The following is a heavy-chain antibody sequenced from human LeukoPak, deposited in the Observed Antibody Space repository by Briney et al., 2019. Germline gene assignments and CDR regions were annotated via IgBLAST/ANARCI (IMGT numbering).Heavy chain of an antibody. Sequence: PGGSLRLSCAASGFTFSSYAMSWVRQAPGKGLEWVSGISGSGGSTNYADSVKGRFTISRDNSKNTLYLQMNSLRAEDTAVYYCAKAPGGWYYYYYYMEVWGKGTTVTVSS. J-gene: IGHJ6*03. D-gene: IGHD6-19*01. CDR2: ISGSGGST. CDR1: GFTFSSYA. V-gene: IGHV3-23*01. CDR3: AKAPGGWYYYYYYMEV.